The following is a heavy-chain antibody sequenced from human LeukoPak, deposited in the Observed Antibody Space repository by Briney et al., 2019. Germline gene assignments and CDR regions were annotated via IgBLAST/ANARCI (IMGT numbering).Heavy chain of an antibody. CDR3: ARDLDGAAAGRAYFDC. V-gene: IGHV3-48*04. CDR2: ISSSGSSR. Sequence: GGSLRLSCGASGFTFSSYSMNWVRQAPGKGLEWVSYISSSGSSRYYAGSVKGRFTISRDNAKNSLYLQMNSLRAEDTAVYYCARDLDGAAAGRAYFDCWGQGTLVTVSS. D-gene: IGHD6-13*01. J-gene: IGHJ4*02. CDR1: GFTFSSYS.